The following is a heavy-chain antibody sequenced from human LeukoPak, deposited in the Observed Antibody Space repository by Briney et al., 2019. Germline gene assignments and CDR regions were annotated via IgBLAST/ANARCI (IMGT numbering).Heavy chain of an antibody. CDR1: GFTVSSNY. Sequence: PGGFLRLSCAASGFTVSSNYMSWVRQAPGKGLEWVSVIYSGGSTYYADSVKGRFTISRDNSKNTLYLQMNSLRAEDTAVYYCARDIPYDFWSGYYTHWGQGTLVTVSS. V-gene: IGHV3-66*02. CDR2: IYSGGST. J-gene: IGHJ4*02. D-gene: IGHD3-3*01. CDR3: ARDIPYDFWSGYYTH.